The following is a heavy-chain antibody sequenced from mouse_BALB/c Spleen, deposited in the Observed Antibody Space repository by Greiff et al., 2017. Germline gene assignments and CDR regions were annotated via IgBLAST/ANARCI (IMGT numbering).Heavy chain of an antibody. V-gene: IGHV1-14*01. D-gene: IGHD2-4*01. CDR2: INPYNDGT. CDR1: GYTFTSYV. Sequence: VHVKQSGPELVKPGASVKMSCKASGYTFTSYVMHWVKQKPGQGLEWIGYINPYNDGTKYNEKFKGKATLTSDKSSSTAYMELSSLTSEDSAVYYCARRGMDDYDEDYWGQGTSVTVSS. J-gene: IGHJ4*01. CDR3: ARRGMDDYDEDY.